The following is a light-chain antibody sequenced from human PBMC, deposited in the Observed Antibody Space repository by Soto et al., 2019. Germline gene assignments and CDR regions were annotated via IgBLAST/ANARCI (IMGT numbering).Light chain of an antibody. V-gene: IGKV3-11*01. Sequence: EVVLTQSPATLSLSPGETATLSCRASQTVINYLAWFQQKPGQAPRLLIYDTSNRATGIPARFSGSGSGTDFTLTINSLEPEDFAVYYCQQRYNWPPITFGQGTRLEIK. CDR2: DTS. CDR3: QQRYNWPPIT. CDR1: QTVINY. J-gene: IGKJ5*01.